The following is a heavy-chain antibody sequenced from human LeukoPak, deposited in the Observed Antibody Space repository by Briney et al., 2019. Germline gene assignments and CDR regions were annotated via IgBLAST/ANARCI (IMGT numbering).Heavy chain of an antibody. V-gene: IGHV3-74*01. CDR3: ARVLGGSGGYYHFAT. D-gene: IGHD3-22*01. CDR1: GFIFTNYW. J-gene: IGHJ4*02. Sequence: GRSLRLSCDTSGFIFTNYWMHWVRQVPGQGLEWVSRVNADGSDTSYANSVKGRFTTSRYNARNTVFLQMRYLRPEDTAVYYCARVLGGSGGYYHFATWGRGTLVTVSA. CDR2: VNADGSDT.